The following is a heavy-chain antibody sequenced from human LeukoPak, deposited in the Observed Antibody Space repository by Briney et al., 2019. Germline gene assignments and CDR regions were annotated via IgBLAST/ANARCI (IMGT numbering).Heavy chain of an antibody. CDR1: GGTFSSFA. Sequence: GASVKVSCKASGGTFSSFAISWVRQAPGQGLEWMGRIIPIFGTANYAQKFQGRVTITTDESTSTAYMELSSLRSEDTALYYCARDDSGYYDYTYYYYIDVWGKGTTVTVSS. J-gene: IGHJ6*03. D-gene: IGHD3-3*01. CDR2: IIPIFGTA. V-gene: IGHV1-69*05. CDR3: ARDDSGYYDYTYYYYIDV.